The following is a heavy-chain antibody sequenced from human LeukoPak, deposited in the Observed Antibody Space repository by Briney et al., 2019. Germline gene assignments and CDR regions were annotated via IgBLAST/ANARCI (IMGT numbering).Heavy chain of an antibody. J-gene: IGHJ2*01. D-gene: IGHD2-15*01. Sequence: GGSLRLSCAAPGFTFSSYAMSWVRQAPGKGLEWVSGISGSGGSTDYADSVRGRFTISRDNSKNTLDLQMNYLRTEDTAVYYCAKVAGNWYFDLWGRGTLVTVSS. CDR2: ISGSGGST. CDR1: GFTFSSYA. V-gene: IGHV3-23*01. CDR3: AKVAGNWYFDL.